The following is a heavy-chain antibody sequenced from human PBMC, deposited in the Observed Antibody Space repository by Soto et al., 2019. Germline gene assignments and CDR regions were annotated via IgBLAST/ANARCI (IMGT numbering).Heavy chain of an antibody. D-gene: IGHD1-26*01. CDR1: GDSVSSNSAG. J-gene: IGHJ4*01. Sequence: SQTLSLTCAITGDSVSSNSAGLSWVRQSPSRGPEWLGRTYYRSKWYYEYAVSVRGRITINPDTSKNQYSLQLNSVTPEDTAVYFCARGEQYSGRIFDYWGQGTLVTVS. CDR2: TYYRSKWYY. CDR3: ARGEQYSGRIFDY. V-gene: IGHV6-1*01.